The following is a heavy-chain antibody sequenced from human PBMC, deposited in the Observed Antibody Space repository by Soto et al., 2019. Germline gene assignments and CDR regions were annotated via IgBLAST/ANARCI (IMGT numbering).Heavy chain of an antibody. D-gene: IGHD1-26*01. CDR3: ATALVTSRTRVDY. Sequence: QVQLQESGPGLVKPSQTLSLTCTVSGGSIYTGVFYWRWIRQLPGKGLEWLGYIYYTGSTQYTPSLKRRLTISTDTSDHKFSLRLTSVTAADTAVYYCATALVTSRTRVDYWGQGTLVTVSS. CDR2: IYYTGST. J-gene: IGHJ4*02. CDR1: GGSIYTGVFY. V-gene: IGHV4-31*03.